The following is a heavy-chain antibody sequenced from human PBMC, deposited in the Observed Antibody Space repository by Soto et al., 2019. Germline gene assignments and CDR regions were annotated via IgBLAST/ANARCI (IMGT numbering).Heavy chain of an antibody. CDR2: IKQDGSEK. CDR3: VKAMRPDYCGGVSCPHYYYGMDV. D-gene: IGHD2-15*01. V-gene: IGHV3-7*03. Sequence: GGSLRLSCAASGFTFSSYWMTWVRQAPGKGLEWVANIKQDGSEKYYVDSVKGRFTISRDNAKKLLYLQMDSLGAEDTAVYYCVKAMRPDYCGGVSCPHYYYGMDVWGQGTTVTVSS. J-gene: IGHJ6*02. CDR1: GFTFSSYW.